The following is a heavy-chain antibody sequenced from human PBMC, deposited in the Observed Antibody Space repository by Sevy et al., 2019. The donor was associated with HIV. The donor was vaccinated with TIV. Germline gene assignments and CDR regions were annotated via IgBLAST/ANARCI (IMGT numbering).Heavy chain of an antibody. Sequence: GGCLRLSCAASGLTFRSHAMHWVRQAPGKGLEWVTVISYDGAVRYYGESVKGRFTVSRDNSKNTLYLQMNSLRPDDTAVYYCAREAVHSTKNDAFAFWGQGTTVTVSS. V-gene: IGHV3-30-3*01. CDR3: AREAVHSTKNDAFAF. J-gene: IGHJ3*01. CDR2: ISYDGAVR. CDR1: GLTFRSHA. D-gene: IGHD2-8*01.